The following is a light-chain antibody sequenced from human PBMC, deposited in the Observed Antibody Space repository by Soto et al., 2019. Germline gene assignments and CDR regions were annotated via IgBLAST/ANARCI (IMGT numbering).Light chain of an antibody. V-gene: IGKV3-11*01. Sequence: EIVLTQSPATLSLSPGERATLSCRASQSVSGYLVWYQQKPGQAPRLLIYDASTRATGIPARFSGSGSGTDFTLSISSLEPEDFAVYYCQQRSTWPYTFGPGTKVDI. CDR1: QSVSGY. J-gene: IGKJ3*01. CDR2: DAS. CDR3: QQRSTWPYT.